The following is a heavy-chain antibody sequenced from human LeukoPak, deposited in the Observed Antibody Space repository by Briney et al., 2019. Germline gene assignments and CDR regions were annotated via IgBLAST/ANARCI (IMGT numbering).Heavy chain of an antibody. CDR2: IKNKANNYAT. CDR1: GFTFSDSA. Sequence: HPGGSLRLSCAASGFTFSDSAMHWVRQASGKGLEWVGRIKNKANNYATAYITSVKGRFTISRDDSKNTAYLQMNSLQTEDTAMYYCARDGRLAALDYWGQGTLVTVSS. J-gene: IGHJ4*02. CDR3: ARDGRLAALDY. V-gene: IGHV3-73*01. D-gene: IGHD2-15*01.